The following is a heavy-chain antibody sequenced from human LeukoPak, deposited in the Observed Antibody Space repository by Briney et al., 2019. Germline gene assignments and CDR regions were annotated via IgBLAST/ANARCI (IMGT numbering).Heavy chain of an antibody. CDR3: ATSSGSRGLYFDF. J-gene: IGHJ4*02. V-gene: IGHV3-7*01. CDR1: GFTFSTFL. CDR2: IKEDGSEK. Sequence: GGSLRLSCAASGFTFSTFLMSWVRQAPGKGLERMANIKEDGSEKYYVDSVKGRFTISRDSAKNSLYLQMNSLRAEDTAVYYCATSSGSRGLYFDFWGQGTLVTVSS. D-gene: IGHD3-22*01.